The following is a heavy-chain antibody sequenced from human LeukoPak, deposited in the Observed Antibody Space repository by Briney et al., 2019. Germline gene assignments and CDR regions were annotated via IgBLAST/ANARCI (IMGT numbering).Heavy chain of an antibody. Sequence: GRSLRLSCAASGFTFSSYALSWVRQAPEKGLEWVSAITDNGGTTFYADSVKGRFTITRDNSKNTLYVQMNSLRGEDTAVYYCAKDYGPKQLVFLDSWGQGTLVTVSS. CDR1: GFTFSSYA. D-gene: IGHD6-13*01. CDR2: ITDNGGTT. J-gene: IGHJ4*02. CDR3: AKDYGPKQLVFLDS. V-gene: IGHV3-23*01.